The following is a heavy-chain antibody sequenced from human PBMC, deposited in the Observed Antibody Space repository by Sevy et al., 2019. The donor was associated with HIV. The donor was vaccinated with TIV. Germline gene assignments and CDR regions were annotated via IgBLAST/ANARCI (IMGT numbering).Heavy chain of an antibody. J-gene: IGHJ6*02. D-gene: IGHD3-16*02. V-gene: IGHV3-33*01. Sequence: GGSLRLSCAASGFPFSTYGMHWVRQAPGKGLEWVAVIWYDGSNRYYVDSVKGRFTISRDDSKNTVYLQMNSLRAEDTAVYYCARDDRLGESSFDYYYGMAVWGQGTTVTISS. CDR1: GFPFSTYG. CDR3: ARDDRLGESSFDYYYGMAV. CDR2: IWYDGSNR.